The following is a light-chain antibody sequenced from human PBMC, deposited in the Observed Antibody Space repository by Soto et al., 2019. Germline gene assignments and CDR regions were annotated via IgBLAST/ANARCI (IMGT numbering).Light chain of an antibody. CDR2: QGF. CDR3: WSYAGTFTLV. CDR1: SRDVGYYNL. V-gene: IGLV2-23*01. Sequence: QSALTQPASVSGSPGQSITISCTGTSRDVGYYNLVSWYQQHPGKAPKLMIYQGFKRPAGVSDRFSGSKSGNTASLTISGLQAEDEADYYCWSYAGTFTLVFGGGTQLTVL. J-gene: IGLJ3*02.